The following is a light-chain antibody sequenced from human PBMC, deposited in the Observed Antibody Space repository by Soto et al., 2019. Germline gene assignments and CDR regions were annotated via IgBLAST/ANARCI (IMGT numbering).Light chain of an antibody. J-gene: IGKJ4*01. CDR2: SAS. CDR1: QALSNY. CDR3: QQLSRNPRN. Sequence: DILLTQYHSVLSASFGAVVTITCLASQALSNYLAWDQQKPGKAPDLLIYSASTLQSGVPSRFSGSGSETEFSLTIRALQPEDFATYYCQQLSRNPRNFGGGTKVDI. V-gene: IGKV1-9*01.